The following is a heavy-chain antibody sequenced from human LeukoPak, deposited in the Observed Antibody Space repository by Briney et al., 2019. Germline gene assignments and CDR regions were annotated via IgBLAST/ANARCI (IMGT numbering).Heavy chain of an antibody. CDR2: IYYSGST. CDR3: AYGSGSYFQYFQH. Sequence: SETLSLTCTVSGGSISSYYWSWIRQPPGKGLEWIGYIYYSGSTNYNPSLKSRVTISVDTSKNQFSLKLSSVTAADTAVYYCAYGSGSYFQYFQHWGQGTLVTVSS. V-gene: IGHV4-59*01. CDR1: GGSISSYY. J-gene: IGHJ1*01. D-gene: IGHD3-10*01.